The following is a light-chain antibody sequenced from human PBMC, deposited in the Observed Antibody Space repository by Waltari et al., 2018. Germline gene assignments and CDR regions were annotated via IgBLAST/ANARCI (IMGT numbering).Light chain of an antibody. CDR1: QSVKNN. CDR3: QEYDSLPVT. J-gene: IGKJ4*01. CDR2: KAS. V-gene: IGKV1-5*03. Sequence: DIQMTKSPSTLSASVGARFTITCRASQSVKNNLAWYQQKPGKAPKVLIHKASRLESGVPSRFSGSGYGTEFTLTISSLQPDDFATYYCQEYDSLPVTFGGGTKVEIK.